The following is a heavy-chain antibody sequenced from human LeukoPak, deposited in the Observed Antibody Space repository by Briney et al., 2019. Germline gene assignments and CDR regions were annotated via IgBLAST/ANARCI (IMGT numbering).Heavy chain of an antibody. CDR1: GFTFSNYG. Sequence: GGSLRLPCAACGFTFSNYGMHWVRQAPGKGLEWVAVISYDGSNTFYADSVKGRFTISRDNSKNTLYLQVNSLRAEDTAVYYCAKDPHSSGWYFTAFDYWGQGALVTVSS. D-gene: IGHD6-19*01. CDR3: AKDPHSSGWYFTAFDY. J-gene: IGHJ4*02. CDR2: ISYDGSNT. V-gene: IGHV3-30*18.